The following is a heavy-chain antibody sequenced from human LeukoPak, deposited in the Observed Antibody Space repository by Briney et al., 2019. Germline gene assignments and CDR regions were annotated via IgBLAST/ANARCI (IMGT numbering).Heavy chain of an antibody. D-gene: IGHD2-2*01. CDR1: GFTFSSYA. J-gene: IGHJ4*02. CDR2: ISGSGTTT. CDR3: ANFLRYCGTTGCTLGPLED. Sequence: GGSLRLSCAASGFTFSSYAMSWVRQSPGKGLEWVSGISGSGTTTYFADSVRGRFTISRDNSKNTVHLQMNSLRGEDTAVYYCANFLRYCGTTGCTLGPLEDWGQGTLVTVSS. V-gene: IGHV3-23*01.